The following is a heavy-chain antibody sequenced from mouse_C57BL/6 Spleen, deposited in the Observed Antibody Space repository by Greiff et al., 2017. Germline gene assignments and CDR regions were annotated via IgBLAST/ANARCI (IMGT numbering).Heavy chain of an antibody. CDR1: GYTFTSYW. Sequence: QVQLQQPGAELVKPGASVKLSCKASGYTFTSYWMHWVKQRPGQGLEWIGMIHPNSGSTNYNEKFKSKATLTVDKSSSTAYMQLSSLTSEDSAVYYCAITTVVHWYFDVWGTGTTVTVSS. CDR3: AITTVVHWYFDV. V-gene: IGHV1-64*01. CDR2: IHPNSGST. D-gene: IGHD1-1*01. J-gene: IGHJ1*03.